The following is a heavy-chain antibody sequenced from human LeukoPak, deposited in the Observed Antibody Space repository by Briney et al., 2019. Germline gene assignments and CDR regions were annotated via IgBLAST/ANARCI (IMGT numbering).Heavy chain of an antibody. J-gene: IGHJ4*02. V-gene: IGHV3-23*01. D-gene: IGHD1-26*01. Sequence: GGSLRLSCAASGFTSNTHVMTWVRRAPGKGLEWVSAISGSGGSTYYADSVKGRFTISRDNSKNTLYLQMNSLRAEDTAVYYCALVGATTGGYWGQGTLVTVSS. CDR3: ALVGATTGGY. CDR1: GFTSNTHV. CDR2: ISGSGGST.